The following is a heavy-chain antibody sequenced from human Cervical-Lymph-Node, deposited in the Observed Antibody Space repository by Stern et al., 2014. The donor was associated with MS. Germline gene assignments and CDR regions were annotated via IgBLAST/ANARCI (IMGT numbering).Heavy chain of an antibody. Sequence: DQLVESGGGVVQPGRSLRLSCAASGFTFSSYGMHWVRQAPGKGLEWVAVIWYDGSNKYYADSVKGRFTISRDNSKNKLYLQMNSLRAEDTAVYYCARELKLDYGFGMDVWGQGTTVTVSS. J-gene: IGHJ6*02. V-gene: IGHV3-33*01. D-gene: IGHD4-17*01. CDR3: ARELKLDYGFGMDV. CDR1: GFTFSSYG. CDR2: IWYDGSNK.